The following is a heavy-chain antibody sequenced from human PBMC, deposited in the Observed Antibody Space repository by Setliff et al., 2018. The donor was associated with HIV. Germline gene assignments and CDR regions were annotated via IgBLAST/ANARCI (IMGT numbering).Heavy chain of an antibody. CDR2: IYYSGST. J-gene: IGHJ5*02. CDR1: GGSISSHF. CDR3: ARLLNYYGNWFDP. Sequence: PSETLSLTCTVSGGSISSHFWSWIRQPPGKGLEWIGSIYYSGSTNYNPSLKSRVTISVVTSKNQFSLKLTSVTAADTAVYYCARLLNYYGNWFDPWGQGTLVTVSS. D-gene: IGHD3-10*01. V-gene: IGHV4-59*11.